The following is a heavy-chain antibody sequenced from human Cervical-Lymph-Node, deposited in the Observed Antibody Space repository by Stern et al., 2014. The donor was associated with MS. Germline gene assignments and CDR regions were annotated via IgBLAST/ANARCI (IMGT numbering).Heavy chain of an antibody. V-gene: IGHV5-51*03. CDR3: ARHGGPNWNHEAHNWFDP. J-gene: IGHJ5*02. CDR2: ISPGNSDT. Sequence: EVQLEESGAEVKKPGESLKISCKGSEYNFNTHWIAWVRQMPGKGLEWLGNISPGNSDTRYNPSLQGQVSISVDKSITTAYLHFSSLKASDSAMYFCARHGGPNWNHEAHNWFDPWGQGTLVTVSS. CDR1: EYNFNTHW. D-gene: IGHD1-14*01.